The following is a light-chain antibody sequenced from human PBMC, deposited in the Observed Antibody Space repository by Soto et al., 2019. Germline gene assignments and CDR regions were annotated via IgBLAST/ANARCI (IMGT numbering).Light chain of an antibody. CDR2: RDR. CDR1: NIGSKN. V-gene: IGLV3-9*01. Sequence: SYALTQPLSASVALGQTARIPCGGNNIGSKNVHWYQQKPGQAPVLVIYRDRNRPSGIPERFSGSNSGNTATLTISRAQAEDEAAYYCQVWDSSTARVFVGGTKLTVL. J-gene: IGLJ3*02. CDR3: QVWDSSTARV.